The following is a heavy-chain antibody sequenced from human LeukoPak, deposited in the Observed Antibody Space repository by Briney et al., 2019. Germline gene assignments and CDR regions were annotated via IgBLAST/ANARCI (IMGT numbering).Heavy chain of an antibody. V-gene: IGHV4-34*01. J-gene: IGHJ4*02. CDR2: INHSGST. CDR3: ARSRSTYADY. D-gene: IGHD2-2*01. Sequence: PSETLSLTCAVYGGSFSGYYWSWIRQPPGKGLEWIGEINHSGSTNYNPSLKSRVTISVDTSKNQFSLKLSSVTAADTAVYYCARSRSTYADYWGQGTLVTVSS. CDR1: GGSFSGYY.